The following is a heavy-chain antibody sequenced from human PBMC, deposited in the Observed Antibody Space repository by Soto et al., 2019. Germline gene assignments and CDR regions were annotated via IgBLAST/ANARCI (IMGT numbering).Heavy chain of an antibody. J-gene: IGHJ4*02. D-gene: IGHD7-27*01. CDR3: ARGPPNWGFDY. CDR1: GYTFTSYD. Sequence: QEQLVQSGAEVKKPGASVRVSCKASGYTFTSYDINWVRQAAGQGLEWMGWMSPKSGDTGYAQKFQGRVTMTRNTATGTAYMELSRLRSEDTAVYYCARGPPNWGFDYWGQGTLVTVSP. CDR2: MSPKSGDT. V-gene: IGHV1-8*01.